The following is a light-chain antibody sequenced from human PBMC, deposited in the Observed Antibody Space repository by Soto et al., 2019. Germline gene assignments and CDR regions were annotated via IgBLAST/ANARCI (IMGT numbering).Light chain of an antibody. J-gene: IGKJ1*01. CDR1: QSISTY. Sequence: MTQSPSTLSASVGDRGPFTCRASQSISTYVDWYQQKPGEVPKLLIYAASTLQSGVSSRFRGSGSGTDFTLTISSLQSEDSAVYYCQQSNNWPSWTSGQGTKVDI. V-gene: IGKV1-27*01. CDR3: QQSNNWPSWT. CDR2: AAS.